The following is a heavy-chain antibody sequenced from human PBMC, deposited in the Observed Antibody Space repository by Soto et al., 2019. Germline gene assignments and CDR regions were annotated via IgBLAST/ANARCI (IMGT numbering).Heavy chain of an antibody. Sequence: ASVKVSCKASGYTFTNYGISWVRKAPGRGLEWMGWTSAYNGNTNYAQKFQGRVTMTTDASTSTAYMELASLSSGDTVVYYCARNSSNRAKFDYWGQGTLVTVSS. J-gene: IGHJ4*02. D-gene: IGHD6-19*01. V-gene: IGHV1-18*01. CDR1: GYTFTNYG. CDR2: TSAYNGNT. CDR3: ARNSSNRAKFDY.